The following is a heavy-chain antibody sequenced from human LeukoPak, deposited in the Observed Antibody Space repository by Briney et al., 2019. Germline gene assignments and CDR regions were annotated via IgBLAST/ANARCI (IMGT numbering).Heavy chain of an antibody. CDR3: ARDRWDTVEASAAISADYFDY. J-gene: IGHJ4*02. D-gene: IGHD2-2*02. Sequence: SQTLSLTCAISGDSVSSNSAAWNWIRQSPSRGLEWLGRTYYRSKWYNDYAVSVKSRITFNPDTSQNQFSLQLNSVTPEDTAVYYCARDRWDTVEASAAISADYFDYWGQGTLVTVSS. V-gene: IGHV6-1*01. CDR1: GDSVSSNSAA. CDR2: TYYRSKWYN.